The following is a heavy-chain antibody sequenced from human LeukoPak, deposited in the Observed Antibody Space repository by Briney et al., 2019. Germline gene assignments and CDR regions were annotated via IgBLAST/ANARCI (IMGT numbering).Heavy chain of an antibody. D-gene: IGHD4-17*01. CDR3: AKVAARYGDSYFDY. Sequence: PGASVKVSCKASGYTFTGYYMHWVRQAPGQGLEWMGWINPNSGGTNYAQKFQGRVTMTRDTSISTAYMELSSLRSEDMAVYYCAKVAARYGDSYFDYWGQGTLVTVSS. V-gene: IGHV1-2*02. CDR2: INPNSGGT. J-gene: IGHJ4*02. CDR1: GYTFTGYY.